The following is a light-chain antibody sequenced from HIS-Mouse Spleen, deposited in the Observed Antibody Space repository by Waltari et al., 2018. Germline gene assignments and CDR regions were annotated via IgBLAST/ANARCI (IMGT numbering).Light chain of an antibody. CDR2: DDS. CDR1: NLGSKS. Sequence: SYVLTQPPSVSVAPGKTARITCGGNNLGSKSVHWYQQNPGQAPVLVVYDDSDRPSGIPERLSGSNAGNTATLTISRVEAGDEADYYCQVWDSSSDHVVFGGGTKLTVL. J-gene: IGLJ2*01. V-gene: IGLV3-21*03. CDR3: QVWDSSSDHVV.